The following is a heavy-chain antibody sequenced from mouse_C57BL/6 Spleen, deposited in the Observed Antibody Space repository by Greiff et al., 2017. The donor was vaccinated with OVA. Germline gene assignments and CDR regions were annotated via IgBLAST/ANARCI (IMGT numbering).Heavy chain of an antibody. D-gene: IGHD1-1*01. V-gene: IGHV14-2*01. CDR3: AINGGSSDY. J-gene: IGHJ2*01. Sequence: VQLKESGAELVKPGASVKLSCTASGFNIKDYYMHWVKQRTDQGLEWIGRIDPEDGETKYAPQFQGKATIPADTSSNTAYLQLSILTSEDTAVYYCAINGGSSDYWGQGTTLTVSS. CDR1: GFNIKDYY. CDR2: IDPEDGET.